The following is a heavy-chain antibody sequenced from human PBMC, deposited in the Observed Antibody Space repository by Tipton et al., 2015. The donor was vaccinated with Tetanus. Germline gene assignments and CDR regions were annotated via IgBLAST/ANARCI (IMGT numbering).Heavy chain of an antibody. CDR1: GGSVDSGSYH. J-gene: IGHJ3*02. V-gene: IGHV4-39*01. CDR3: ARPEASGRARGFDI. D-gene: IGHD3-10*01. CDR2: VHYTGAT. Sequence: TLSLTCSVSGGSVDSGSYHWAWIRQPPGKGLEWIGSVHYTGATYLNPSLMSRVTLSVDTSKNHFSLRLNSVTATDTAVYYCARPEASGRARGFDIWGQGTKVTVSP.